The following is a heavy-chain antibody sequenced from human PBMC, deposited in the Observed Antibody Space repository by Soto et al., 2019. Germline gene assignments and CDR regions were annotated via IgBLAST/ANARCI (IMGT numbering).Heavy chain of an antibody. CDR1: GGSFSGYY. D-gene: IGHD2-15*01. V-gene: IGHV4-34*01. CDR2: INHSGST. Sequence: SETLSLTCAVYGGSFSGYYWSWIRQPPGKGLEWIGEINHSGSTNYNPSLKSRVTISVDTSKNQISLRLSSVTAADTAVYYCARDVIYCSGGSCYSTRPDHDAFDIWGQGTRVT. J-gene: IGHJ3*02. CDR3: ARDVIYCSGGSCYSTRPDHDAFDI.